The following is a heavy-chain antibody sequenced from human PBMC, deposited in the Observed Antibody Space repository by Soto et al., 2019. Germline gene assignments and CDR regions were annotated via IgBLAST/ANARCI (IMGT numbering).Heavy chain of an antibody. V-gene: IGHV1-18*01. J-gene: IGHJ3*02. CDR1: GYTFTHHG. D-gene: IGHD3-10*01. CDR2: ISAFNGNT. Sequence: QVQLVQSGAEVRKPGASVKVSCKASGYTFTHHGISWVRQAPGQGLAWMGWISAFNGNTKYVENFQDRVTMTTDTSTNTSYLELRSLRSDDTAMYYCARVYGSGSYIAFDIWGQGTMVTVSS. CDR3: ARVYGSGSYIAFDI.